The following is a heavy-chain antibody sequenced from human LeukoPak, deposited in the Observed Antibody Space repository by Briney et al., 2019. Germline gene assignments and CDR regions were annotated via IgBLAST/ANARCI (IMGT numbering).Heavy chain of an antibody. V-gene: IGHV1-69*04. J-gene: IGHJ5*02. CDR3: ARDRVHVWFDP. CDR2: IIPILGIA. D-gene: IGHD3-3*01. CDR1: GGTFSSYA. Sequence: GASVKVSCKASGGTFSSYAISWVRQAPGQGLEWMGRIIPILGIANYAQKFQGRVTITADKSTSTAYMELSSLRSEDTAVYYCARDRVHVWFDPWGQGTLVTVSS.